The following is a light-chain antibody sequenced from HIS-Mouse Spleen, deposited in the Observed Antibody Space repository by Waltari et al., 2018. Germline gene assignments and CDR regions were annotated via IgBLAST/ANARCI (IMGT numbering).Light chain of an antibody. CDR3: CSYAGSSTFGV. V-gene: IGLV2-23*03. CDR2: EGS. CDR1: SRDSGSYNL. J-gene: IGLJ3*02. Sequence: QSALTQPASVSGSPGQSIPISCTGTSRDSGSYNLVPWYQQHPGKAPKLMIYEGSKRPSGVSNRFSGSKSGNTASLTISGLQAEDEADYYCCSYAGSSTFGVFGGGTKLTVL.